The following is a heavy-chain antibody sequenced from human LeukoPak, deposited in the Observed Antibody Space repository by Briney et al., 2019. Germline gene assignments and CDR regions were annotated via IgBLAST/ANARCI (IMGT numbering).Heavy chain of an antibody. CDR3: ALSSGYSSGWYGPNFDY. CDR1: GGSISSGDYY. D-gene: IGHD6-19*01. Sequence: PSETLSLTCTVSGGSISSGDYYWSWIRQPPGKGLEWIGYIYYSGSTYYNPSLKSRVTISVDTSKNQFSLKLSSVTAADTAVYYCALSSGYSSGWYGPNFDYGGQGTRVTVPS. J-gene: IGHJ4*02. V-gene: IGHV4-30-4*01. CDR2: IYYSGST.